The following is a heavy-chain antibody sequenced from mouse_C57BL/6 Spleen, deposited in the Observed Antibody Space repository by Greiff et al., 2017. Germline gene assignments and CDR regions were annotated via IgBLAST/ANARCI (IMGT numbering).Heavy chain of an antibody. CDR1: GFTFSSYG. J-gene: IGHJ4*01. CDR3: ARHEDLYCAMDY. V-gene: IGHV5-6*02. Sequence: EVKLVESGGDLVKPGGSLKLSCAASGFTFSSYGMSWVRQTPDKRLEWVATISSGGSYTYYPDSVKGRFTISRDNAKNTLYLQMSSLKSEDTTMYYCARHEDLYCAMDYWGQGTSVTVSS. CDR2: ISSGGSYT.